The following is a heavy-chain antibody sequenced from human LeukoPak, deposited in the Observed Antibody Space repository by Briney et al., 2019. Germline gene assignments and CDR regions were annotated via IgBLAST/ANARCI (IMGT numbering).Heavy chain of an antibody. CDR2: IYYSGST. CDR1: GGSISSYY. V-gene: IGHV4-59*12. Sequence: PSETLSLTCTVSGGSISSYYWSWIRRPPGKGLEWIGYIYYSGSTNYNPSLKSRVTMSVDTSRKQFSLKLSSVTAADTAVYYCARGAQDYYDSFSWGQGTLVTVSS. D-gene: IGHD3-22*01. CDR3: ARGAQDYYDSFS. J-gene: IGHJ5*02.